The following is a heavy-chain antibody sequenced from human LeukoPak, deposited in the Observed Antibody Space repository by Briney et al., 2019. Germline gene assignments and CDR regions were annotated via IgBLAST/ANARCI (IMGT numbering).Heavy chain of an antibody. CDR2: IIPIFGTA. Sequence: ASVKVSCKASGGTFSSYAISWVQQAPGQGLEWMGGIIPIFGTANYAQKFQGRVTITTDESTSTAYMELSSLRSEDTAVYYCAREIYSSSWYWFDPWGQGTLVTVSS. CDR1: GGTFSSYA. J-gene: IGHJ5*02. CDR3: AREIYSSSWYWFDP. D-gene: IGHD6-13*01. V-gene: IGHV1-69*05.